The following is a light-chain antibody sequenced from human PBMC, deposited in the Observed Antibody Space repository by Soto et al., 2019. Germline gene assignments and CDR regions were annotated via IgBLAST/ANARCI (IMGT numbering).Light chain of an antibody. J-gene: IGKJ5*01. Sequence: EIVLTQSPGTLSLSPGERATLSFSASQSVTSTYLAWYQQKAGQAPRLLIYGASSRATGVPDRFSGNGSGTDFTLTITRLEPEDFALYYCQQYGDSPITFGQGTRLEIK. CDR2: GAS. V-gene: IGKV3-20*01. CDR1: QSVTSTY. CDR3: QQYGDSPIT.